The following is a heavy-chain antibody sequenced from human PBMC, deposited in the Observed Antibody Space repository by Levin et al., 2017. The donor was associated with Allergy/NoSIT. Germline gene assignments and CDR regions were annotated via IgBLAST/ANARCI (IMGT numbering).Heavy chain of an antibody. CDR1: GYTFTGYY. CDR3: TRGRGPYCVNGVCPLFDS. Sequence: ASVKVSCKASGYTFTGYYINWVRQAPGQGLEWVGWIHPNSGETKYAQKFQGRVTMTRDTSSNTAYLDLTRLRSDDTAVYYCTRGRGPYCVNGVCPLFDSWGQGTLVTVSS. V-gene: IGHV1-2*02. J-gene: IGHJ4*02. CDR2: IHPNSGET. D-gene: IGHD2-8*01.